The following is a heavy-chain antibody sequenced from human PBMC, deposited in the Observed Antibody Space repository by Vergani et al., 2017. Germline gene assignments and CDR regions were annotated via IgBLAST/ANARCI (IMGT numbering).Heavy chain of an antibody. D-gene: IGHD3-10*01. Sequence: QVQLVESGGGVVQPGRSLRLSCAASGFTFSSYAMHWVRQAPGKGLEWVAVISYDGSNKYYADSVKGRFTISRDNSKNTLYLQMNSLRAEDTAVYYCARVGRFGEFVYYYGMDVWGQGTTVTVSS. CDR2: ISYDGSNK. CDR3: ARVGRFGEFVYYYGMDV. CDR1: GFTFSSYA. V-gene: IGHV3-30*01. J-gene: IGHJ6*02.